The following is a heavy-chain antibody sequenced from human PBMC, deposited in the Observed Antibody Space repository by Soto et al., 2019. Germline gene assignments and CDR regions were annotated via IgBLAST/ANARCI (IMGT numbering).Heavy chain of an antibody. D-gene: IGHD1-26*01. CDR3: AREGPLLAKMFDY. CDR2: INPYGTYT. J-gene: IGHJ4*02. Sequence: QVQLVQSGTDIKKPGASVKVSCKASGYTFTSNYMHWARQAPGQGLEWMGAINPYGTYTVYAQRFQGRLTMTRDTSTSTVYMELSSLRSDDTAVYYCAREGPLLAKMFDYWGQGTLVTVFS. CDR1: GYTFTSNY. V-gene: IGHV1-46*01.